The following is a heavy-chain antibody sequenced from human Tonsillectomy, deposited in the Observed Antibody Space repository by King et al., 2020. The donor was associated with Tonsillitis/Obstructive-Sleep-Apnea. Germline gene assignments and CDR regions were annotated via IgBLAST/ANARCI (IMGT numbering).Heavy chain of an antibody. Sequence: QLQESGPGLVKPSETLSLTCTVSGGSISSSSYYWGWIRQPPGKGLEWIGSVYYSGSTYYNPSLRSRVTVSVDTAKNQFSLKLSSVTAADTAVYYCARLLRGGGYYFDYWGQGPLVTVSS. CDR3: ARLLRGGGYYFDY. CDR2: VYYSGST. D-gene: IGHD2-15*01. J-gene: IGHJ4*02. V-gene: IGHV4-39*01. CDR1: GGSISSSSYY.